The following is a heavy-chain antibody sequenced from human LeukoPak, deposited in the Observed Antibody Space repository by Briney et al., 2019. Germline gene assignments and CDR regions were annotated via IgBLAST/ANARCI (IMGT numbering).Heavy chain of an antibody. V-gene: IGHV3-49*04. CDR1: GFTFGDYA. CDR2: IRSKAYGGTT. Sequence: GRSLRLSCTASGFTFGDYAMSWVRQAPGKGLEWVGFIRSKAYGGTTEYAASVKGRFTISRDDSKSIAYLQMNSLKTEDTAVYYCTRDSPHAYDFWSGYFFDYWGQGTLVTVSS. D-gene: IGHD3-3*01. J-gene: IGHJ4*02. CDR3: TRDSPHAYDFWSGYFFDY.